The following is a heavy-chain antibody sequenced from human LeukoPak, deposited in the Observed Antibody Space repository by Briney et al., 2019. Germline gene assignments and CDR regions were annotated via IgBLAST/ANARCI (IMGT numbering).Heavy chain of an antibody. Sequence: GGSLRLSCAASGFTFSSYAMSWVRQAPGKGLEWVSTISGSGGSTSYADSVKGRFTISRDNAKNSLYLQMNSLRAEDTAVYYCAREYSSSSGRSFDYWGQGTLVTVSS. V-gene: IGHV3-23*01. J-gene: IGHJ4*02. D-gene: IGHD6-6*01. CDR1: GFTFSSYA. CDR3: AREYSSSSGRSFDY. CDR2: ISGSGGST.